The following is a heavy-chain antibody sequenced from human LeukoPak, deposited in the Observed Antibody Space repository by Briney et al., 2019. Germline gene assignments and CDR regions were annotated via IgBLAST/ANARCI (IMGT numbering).Heavy chain of an antibody. J-gene: IGHJ4*02. D-gene: IGHD3-10*01. V-gene: IGHV1-69*02. CDR1: GGAFSSYT. CDR2: IIPILGIA. CDR3: ARGDYGSGSYLQDY. Sequence: SVKVSCKASGGAFSSYTISWVRQAPGQGLEWMGRIIPILGIANYAQKFQGRVTITADKSTSTAYMELSSLRSEDTAVYYCARGDYGSGSYLQDYLGQGTLVTVSS.